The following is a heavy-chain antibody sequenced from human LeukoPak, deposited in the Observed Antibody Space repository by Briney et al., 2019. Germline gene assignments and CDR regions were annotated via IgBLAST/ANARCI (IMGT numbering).Heavy chain of an antibody. CDR1: GFTFSNYW. Sequence: PGGSLRLSCAASGFTFSNYWMTWVRRAPGKGLEWVAKIKQDGSQKSYVDSVAGRFTISRDNAKNSLYLQMNSLRAEDTAVYYCARGHIAYGFLTGYSHWGQGTLVTVSS. J-gene: IGHJ4*02. D-gene: IGHD3-9*01. V-gene: IGHV3-7*01. CDR3: ARGHIAYGFLTGYSH. CDR2: IKQDGSQK.